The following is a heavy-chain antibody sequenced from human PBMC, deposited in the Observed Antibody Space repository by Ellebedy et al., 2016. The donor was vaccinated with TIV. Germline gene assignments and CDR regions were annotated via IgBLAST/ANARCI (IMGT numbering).Heavy chain of an antibody. CDR3: VKDGVDCSGWYNWFDP. D-gene: IGHD6-19*01. J-gene: IGHJ5*02. Sequence: PGGSLRLSCEASGFTFSNYGMHWVRQAPGKGLEWVALIQYDGSKKFYADSVKGRFAISSDLSKDTLYLQMNSLRPEDTAVYYCVKDGVDCSGWYNWFDPWGQGTLVTVSS. CDR2: IQYDGSKK. CDR1: GFTFSNYG. V-gene: IGHV3-30*02.